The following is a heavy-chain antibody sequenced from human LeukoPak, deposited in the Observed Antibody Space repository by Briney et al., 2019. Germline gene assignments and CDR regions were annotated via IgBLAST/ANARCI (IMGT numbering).Heavy chain of an antibody. D-gene: IGHD3-10*01. J-gene: IGHJ4*02. CDR3: ATGNYNSGSYGSGF. Sequence: GGSLRLSCAASGLTFTIYNMNWVRQAPGKGLEWVSYISSSSTMYYADSVKGRFTISRDNAKNSLYLQMNSLRDEDTAVYYCATGNYNSGSYGSGFWGQGTLVTVSS. CDR2: ISSSSTM. CDR1: GLTFTIYN. V-gene: IGHV3-48*02.